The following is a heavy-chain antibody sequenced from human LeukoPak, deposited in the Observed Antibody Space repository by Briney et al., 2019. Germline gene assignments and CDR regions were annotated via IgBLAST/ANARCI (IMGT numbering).Heavy chain of an antibody. D-gene: IGHD6-13*01. Sequence: SETLSLTCTVSGGSLSSGGYYWSWIRQHPGKGLEWIGYIYYSGSTYYNPSLKSRVTISVDTSKNQFSLKLSSVTAADMAVYYCARGLGIAAAGHAFDIWGQGTMVTVSS. V-gene: IGHV4-31*03. J-gene: IGHJ3*02. CDR2: IYYSGST. CDR1: GGSLSSGGYY. CDR3: ARGLGIAAAGHAFDI.